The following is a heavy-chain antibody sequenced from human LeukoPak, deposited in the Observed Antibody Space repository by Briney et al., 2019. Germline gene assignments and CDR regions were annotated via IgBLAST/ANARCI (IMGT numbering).Heavy chain of an antibody. CDR2: INPNSGGT. CDR3: ARVDIAVAGAFDI. J-gene: IGHJ3*02. CDR1: GYTFTGYY. V-gene: IGHV1-2*02. Sequence: GASVKVSCKASGYTFTGYYMHWVRQAPRQGLEWMEWINPNSGGTNYAQKFQGRVTMTRDTSISTAYMELSRLRSDDTAVYYCARVDIAVAGAFDIWGQGTMVTVSS. D-gene: IGHD6-19*01.